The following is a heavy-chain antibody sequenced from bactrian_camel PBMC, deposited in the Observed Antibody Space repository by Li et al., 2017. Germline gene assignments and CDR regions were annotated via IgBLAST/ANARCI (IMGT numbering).Heavy chain of an antibody. Sequence: VQLVESGGGSVQAGGHLRLSCAVPRAIYHSNCMGWFRQSPGKEREGVAAFDRDGITIYADSAKGRFTISRDNAKNTLYLQLNGLRTEDSAKYYCAVGYGLDVSAPESQGTQVTVS. CDR2: FDRDGIT. J-gene: IGHJ4*01. V-gene: IGHV3S53*01. D-gene: IGHD5*01. CDR1: RAIYHSNC.